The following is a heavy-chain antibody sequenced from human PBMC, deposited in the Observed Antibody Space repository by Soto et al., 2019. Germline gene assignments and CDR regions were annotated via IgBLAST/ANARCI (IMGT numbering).Heavy chain of an antibody. D-gene: IGHD3-3*01. CDR2: ISGSGGST. J-gene: IGHJ4*02. V-gene: IGHV3-23*01. CDR3: AKDLRSDFWSGYSANPHVPNDY. CDR1: GFTFSSYV. Sequence: EVQLLESGGGLVQPGGSLRLSCAASGFTFSSYVMSWVRQAPGKGLEWVSAISGSGGSTYYADSVKGRFTISRDNSKNTLYLQMNSLRAEDTAVYYCAKDLRSDFWSGYSANPHVPNDYWGQGTLVTVSS.